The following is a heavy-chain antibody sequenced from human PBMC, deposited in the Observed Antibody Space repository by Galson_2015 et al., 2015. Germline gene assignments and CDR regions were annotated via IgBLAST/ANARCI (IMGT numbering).Heavy chain of an antibody. CDR3: ATHHYDFWSGYWDY. Sequence: SLRLSCAASGFTFSSYAMSWVRQAPGKGLEWVSAISGSGGSTYYADSVKGRFTISRDNSKNTLYLQMNSLRAEDTAVYYCATHHYDFWSGYWDYWGQGTLVTVSS. J-gene: IGHJ4*02. V-gene: IGHV3-23*01. D-gene: IGHD3-3*01. CDR2: ISGSGGST. CDR1: GFTFSSYA.